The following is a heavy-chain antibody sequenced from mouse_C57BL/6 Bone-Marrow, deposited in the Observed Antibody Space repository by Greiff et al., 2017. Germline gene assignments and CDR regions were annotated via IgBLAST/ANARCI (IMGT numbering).Heavy chain of an antibody. CDR3: AREGYYSNYGYAMDY. CDR2: ISDGGSYT. CDR1: GFTFSSYA. J-gene: IGHJ4*01. Sequence: EVMLVESGGGLVKPGGSLKLSCAASGFTFSSYAMSWVRQTPEKRLEWVATISDGGSYTYYPDNVKGRFTISRDNAKNNLYLQMSHLKSEDTAMYYCAREGYYSNYGYAMDYWGQGTSVTVSS. V-gene: IGHV5-4*01. D-gene: IGHD2-5*01.